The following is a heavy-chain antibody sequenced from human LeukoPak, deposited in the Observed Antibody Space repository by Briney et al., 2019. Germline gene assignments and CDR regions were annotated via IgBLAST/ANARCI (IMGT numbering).Heavy chain of an antibody. CDR3: ARTEEIFGVVISYYFDY. J-gene: IGHJ4*02. V-gene: IGHV4-61*02. Sequence: SQTLSLTCTVSGGSISSGSYYWSWIRQPGGKGLEWIGRIYTSGSTNYNPSLKSRVTISVDTSKNQFSLKLSSVTAADTAVYYCARTEEIFGVVISYYFDYWGQGTLVTVSS. CDR2: IYTSGST. D-gene: IGHD3-3*01. CDR1: GGSISSGSYY.